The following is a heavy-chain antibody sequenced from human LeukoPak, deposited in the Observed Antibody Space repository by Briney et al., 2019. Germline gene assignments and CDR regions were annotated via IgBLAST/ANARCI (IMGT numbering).Heavy chain of an antibody. CDR3: ARTSITGTLGY. V-gene: IGHV3-30-3*01. J-gene: IGHJ4*02. CDR1: GFTFSSYA. D-gene: IGHD1-20*01. Sequence: GRSLRLSCAASGFTFSSYAMHWVRQAPGKGLEWVAVISYDGSNKYYADSVMGRFTISRDNSKNTLYLQMNSLRAEDTAVYYCARTSITGTLGYWGQGTLVTVSS. CDR2: ISYDGSNK.